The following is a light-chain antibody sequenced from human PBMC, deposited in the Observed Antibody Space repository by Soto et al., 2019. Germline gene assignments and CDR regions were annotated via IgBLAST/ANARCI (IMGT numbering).Light chain of an antibody. CDR1: QSISTS. CDR2: IAS. V-gene: IGKV1-39*01. J-gene: IGKJ2*01. Sequence: DIQMTQSPPSLSASVGDRVTITCRASQSISTSLRWYQQKPGKAPDLLIYIASTLHGGVPSRFNGSGSGTDFTLSITNLQPEDFATYHCQQSVSTPYTFGQGTKVEIK. CDR3: QQSVSTPYT.